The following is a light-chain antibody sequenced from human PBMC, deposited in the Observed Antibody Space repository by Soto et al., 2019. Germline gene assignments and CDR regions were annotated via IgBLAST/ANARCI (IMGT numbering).Light chain of an antibody. J-gene: IGKJ5*01. CDR2: GAS. CDR1: QSVGSNL. Sequence: EIVLTQSPGTLSLSPGERATLSCRASQSVGSNLLAWYQQKRGQAPRLLIYGASNRATGIPDRFSGSGSGTDFTLTISRLEPEDFAVYYCQQRTNWPITFGQGTRLEIK. CDR3: QQRTNWPIT. V-gene: IGKV3D-20*02.